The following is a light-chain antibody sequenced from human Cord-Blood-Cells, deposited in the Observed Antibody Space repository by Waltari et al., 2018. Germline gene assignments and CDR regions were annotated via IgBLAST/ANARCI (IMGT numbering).Light chain of an antibody. CDR2: DAS. J-gene: IGKJ4*01. Sequence: EIVLTQSPATLSLSPGERATLSCRASQSVSSYLAWYQQKPGQAPRLLLYDASNSATGIPARFSGSGSGTDFTLTISSLEPEDFAVYYCHQRSNWPPLTFGGGTKVEIK. V-gene: IGKV3-11*01. CDR3: HQRSNWPPLT. CDR1: QSVSSY.